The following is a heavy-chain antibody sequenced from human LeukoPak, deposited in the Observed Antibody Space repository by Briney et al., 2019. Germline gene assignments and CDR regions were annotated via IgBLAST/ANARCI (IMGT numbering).Heavy chain of an antibody. Sequence: QTGGSLRLSCAASGFTFSNFWMSWVRQAPGKGLEWVANINQDGSEKNYVDSVKGRFTISRDSAKNSLYLQMDGLRAEDTAIYYCARCSGWAFKNWGQGTLVTVSS. V-gene: IGHV3-7*01. J-gene: IGHJ4*02. CDR2: INQDGSEK. CDR1: GFTFSNFW. CDR3: ARCSGWAFKN. D-gene: IGHD6-19*01.